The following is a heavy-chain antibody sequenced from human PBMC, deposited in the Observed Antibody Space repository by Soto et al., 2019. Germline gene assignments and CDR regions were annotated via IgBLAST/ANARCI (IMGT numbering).Heavy chain of an antibody. D-gene: IGHD3-10*01. CDR1: GFTVSSNY. CDR3: ASSPLVRGLI. V-gene: IGHV3-66*01. J-gene: IGHJ4*02. Sequence: EVQLVESGGGLVQPGGSLRLSCAASGFTVSSNYMSWVRQAPGKGLEGVSVIYSGGSTYYADSVKGRFTISRDTSKNTVYLQMSSLRAQDTAVYYSASSPLVRGLIWGQGTLVIVSS. CDR2: IYSGGST.